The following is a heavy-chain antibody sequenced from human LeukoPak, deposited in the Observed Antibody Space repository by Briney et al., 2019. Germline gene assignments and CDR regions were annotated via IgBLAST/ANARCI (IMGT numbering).Heavy chain of an antibody. CDR3: ARGGRGRVPAAHMDV. D-gene: IGHD2-2*01. CDR1: GGSFSGYY. CDR2: INHSGST. V-gene: IGHV4-34*01. Sequence: SETLSLTCAVYGGSFSGYYWSWIRQPPGKGLEWIGEINHSGSTNYNPPLKSRVTISVDTSKNQSSLKLSSVTAADTAVYYCARGGRGRVPAAHMDVWGKGTTVTVSS. J-gene: IGHJ6*03.